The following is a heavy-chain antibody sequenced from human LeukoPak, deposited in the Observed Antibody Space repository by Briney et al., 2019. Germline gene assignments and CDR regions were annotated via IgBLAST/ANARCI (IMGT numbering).Heavy chain of an antibody. V-gene: IGHV1-69*05. CDR2: IIPIFGAA. Sequence: ASVKVSCKASGGTFSSYAVSWVRQAPGQGLEWTGGIIPIFGAANYAQKFQGRVTITTDESTSTAYMELSSLRSEDTAVYYCARSPGVIIADFDYWGQGTLVTVSS. J-gene: IGHJ4*02. CDR3: ARSPGVIIADFDY. D-gene: IGHD3-10*01. CDR1: GGTFSSYA.